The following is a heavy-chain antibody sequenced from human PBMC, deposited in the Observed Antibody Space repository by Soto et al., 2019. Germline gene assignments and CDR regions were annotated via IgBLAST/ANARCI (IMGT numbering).Heavy chain of an antibody. CDR1: GYTFTSYY. J-gene: IGHJ6*02. CDR3: ARDLAREDYYYGMDV. V-gene: IGHV1-46*01. Sequence: ASVKVSCKASGYTFTSYYMHWVRQAPGQGLEWMGIINPSGGSTSYAQKFQGRVTMARDTSTSTVYMEPSSLRSEDTAVYYCARDLAREDYYYGMDVWGQGTTVTVSS. CDR2: INPSGGST.